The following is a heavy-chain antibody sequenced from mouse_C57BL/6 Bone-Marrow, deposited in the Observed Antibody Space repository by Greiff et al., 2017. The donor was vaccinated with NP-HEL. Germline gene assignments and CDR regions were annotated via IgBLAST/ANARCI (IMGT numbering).Heavy chain of an antibody. CDR2: INPSSGYT. J-gene: IGHJ3*01. CDR3: ARSFAY. V-gene: IGHV1-7*01. Sequence: QVQLQQSGAELAKPGASVKLSCKASGYPFTSYWMHWVKQRPGQGLEWIGYINPSSGYTKYNQKFKAKTTLTADKSSSTAYMQPSSLTYEDSAVYYCARSFAYWGQGTLVTVSA. CDR1: GYPFTSYW.